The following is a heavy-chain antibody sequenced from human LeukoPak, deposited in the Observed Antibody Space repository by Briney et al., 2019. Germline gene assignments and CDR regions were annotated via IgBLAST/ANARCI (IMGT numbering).Heavy chain of an antibody. CDR3: ARDSDLYYYDSSGYYNY. CDR1: GYTFTSYY. Sequence: GASVKVSCKASGYTFTSYYMHWVRQAPGQGLEWMGIINPSGGSTSYAQKFQGRVTMTRDTSTSTVYMELSSLRSEDTAVYYCARDSDLYYYDSSGYYNYWGQGTLVTVSS. CDR2: INPSGGST. J-gene: IGHJ4*02. D-gene: IGHD3-22*01. V-gene: IGHV1-46*01.